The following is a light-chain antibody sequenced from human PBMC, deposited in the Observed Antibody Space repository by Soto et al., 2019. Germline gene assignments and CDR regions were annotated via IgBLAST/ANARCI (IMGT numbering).Light chain of an antibody. CDR3: QQYNGYPFT. Sequence: DIQMTQSPSDMSPSVADRVTIACRASQSISSWLAWYQQKPGKAPKLLIYDASSLESGVPSRFSGSGSGTEFTLTIRSLQSDDFAVYYCQQYNGYPFTFGGGTKVDIK. J-gene: IGKJ4*01. CDR1: QSISSW. CDR2: DAS. V-gene: IGKV1-5*01.